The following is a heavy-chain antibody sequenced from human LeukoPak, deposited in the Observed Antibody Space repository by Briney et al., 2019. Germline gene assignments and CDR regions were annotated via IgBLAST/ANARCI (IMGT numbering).Heavy chain of an antibody. Sequence: SEPLSLTCTVSGGSISSYHWSWLRQPPGKGLEWSGYIYYSGSTNYHPALQRRVTISVDTSKHQFSQKLSSVTAADTAVYYCARRPQVGYCRGGSCYALDYWGRGTLVTVSS. D-gene: IGHD2-15*01. CDR2: IYYSGST. CDR3: ARRPQVGYCRGGSCYALDY. V-gene: IGHV4-59*01. CDR1: GGSISSYH. J-gene: IGHJ4*02.